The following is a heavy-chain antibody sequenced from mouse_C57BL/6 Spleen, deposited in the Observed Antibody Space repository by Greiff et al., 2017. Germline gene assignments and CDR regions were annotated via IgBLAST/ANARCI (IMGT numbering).Heavy chain of an antibody. CDR3: ARFYYDYDAWLDD. J-gene: IGHJ3*01. CDR2: INPNTGST. D-gene: IGHD2-4*01. CDR1: GYTFTSYW. Sequence: VQLQQPGAELVKPGASVKLSCKASGYTFTSYWMHWVKQRPEQCLEWIGMINPNTGSTTYNEKFKGKATLTVDKSSSTAYMQLSSLTSEDSAVYYGARFYYDYDAWLDDWGKGTLVTVSA. V-gene: IGHV1-64*01.